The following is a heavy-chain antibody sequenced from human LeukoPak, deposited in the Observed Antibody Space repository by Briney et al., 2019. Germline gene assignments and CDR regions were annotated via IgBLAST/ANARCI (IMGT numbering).Heavy chain of an antibody. V-gene: IGHV3-30*04. CDR3: ALVKEPAALYAFDI. Sequence: GRSLRLSCAASGFTFSSYAMHWVRQAPGKGLEWVAVISYDGSNKYYADSVKGRFTTSRDNSKNTLYLQMNSLRAEDTAVYYCALVKEPAALYAFDIWGQGTMVTVSS. CDR1: GFTFSSYA. CDR2: ISYDGSNK. D-gene: IGHD2-2*01. J-gene: IGHJ3*02.